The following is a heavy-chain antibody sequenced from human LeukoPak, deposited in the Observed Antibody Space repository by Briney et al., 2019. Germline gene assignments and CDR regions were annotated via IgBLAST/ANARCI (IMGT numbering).Heavy chain of an antibody. CDR3: ARDLLAAGTLVDY. V-gene: IGHV3-48*03. J-gene: IGHJ4*02. CDR1: GFTFSNYE. D-gene: IGHD6-13*01. CDR2: ISSSGSTI. Sequence: PGGSLRLSCAASGFTFSNYEMNWVRQAPGKGLEWVSYISSSGSTIYYADSVKGRFTISRDNAKNSLYLQMNSLRAEDTAVYYCARDLLAAGTLVDYWGQGTLVTVSS.